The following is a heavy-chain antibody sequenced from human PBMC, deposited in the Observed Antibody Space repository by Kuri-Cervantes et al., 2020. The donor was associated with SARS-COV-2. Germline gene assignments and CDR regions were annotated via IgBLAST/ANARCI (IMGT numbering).Heavy chain of an antibody. CDR2: IYTSGST. Sequence: SETLSLTCTVSGGSTSSSSYYWGWIRQPAGKGLEWIGHIYTSGSTNYNPSLKSRVTMSVDTSKNHFSLRLSSVTAADTAVYYCARVLEGIVAAGSHYYYYMDVWGKGTTVTVSS. CDR1: GGSTSSSSYY. J-gene: IGHJ6*03. CDR3: ARVLEGIVAAGSHYYYYMDV. V-gene: IGHV4-61*09. D-gene: IGHD6-13*01.